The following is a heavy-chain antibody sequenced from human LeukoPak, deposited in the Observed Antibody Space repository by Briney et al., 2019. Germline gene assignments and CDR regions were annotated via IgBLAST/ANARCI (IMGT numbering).Heavy chain of an antibody. CDR3: ARRAGAYSHPYDY. J-gene: IGHJ4*02. Sequence: PGGSLRLSCKVSGFTVSSNSMSWVRQAPGKGLEWVSFIYSDNTHYSDSVKGRFTISRDNSNNTLYLQMNSLRAEDTAVYYCARRAGAYSHPYDYWGQGTLVTVSS. D-gene: IGHD4/OR15-4a*01. V-gene: IGHV3-53*01. CDR2: IYSDNT. CDR1: GFTVSSNS.